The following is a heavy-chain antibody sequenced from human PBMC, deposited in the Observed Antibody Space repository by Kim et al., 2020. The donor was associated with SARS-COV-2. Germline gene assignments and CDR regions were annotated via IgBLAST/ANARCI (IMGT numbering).Heavy chain of an antibody. V-gene: IGHV3-30*18. CDR1: GFTFSGYG. J-gene: IGHJ4*02. Sequence: GGSLRLSCAASGFTFSGYGMHWVRQAPGKGLEWVALISYDGSNKYYADSVKGRFTISRDNSKNTVYLQMSSRRAEDTAVYYCAKGGVEWETLQDYWGQGTLVTVSS. D-gene: IGHD1-26*01. CDR3: AKGGVEWETLQDY. CDR2: ISYDGSNK.